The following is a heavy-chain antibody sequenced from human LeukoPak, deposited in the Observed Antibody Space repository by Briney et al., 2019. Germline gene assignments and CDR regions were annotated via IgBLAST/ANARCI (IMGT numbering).Heavy chain of an antibody. CDR1: GFTFSSYA. Sequence: GGSLRLSCAASGFTFSSYAMSWVRQAPGKGLEWVSAISGSGGSTYYADSVKGRFTISRDNSKNTLYLQMNSLRAEDTAVYYCAKDGATGTWVYYYYGMDVWGKGTTVTVSS. CDR2: ISGSGGST. CDR3: AKDGATGTWVYYYYGMDV. D-gene: IGHD1-1*01. J-gene: IGHJ6*04. V-gene: IGHV3-23*01.